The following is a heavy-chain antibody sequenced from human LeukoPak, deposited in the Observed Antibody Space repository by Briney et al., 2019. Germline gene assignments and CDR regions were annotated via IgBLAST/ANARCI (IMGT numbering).Heavy chain of an antibody. CDR2: IRYDGSNK. Sequence: GGSLRLSCAASGFTFSSYGMHWVRQAPGKGLEWVAFIRYDGSNKYYADSVKGRFTISRDNSKNTLYLQMNSLRAEDTAVYYCAKDRRTFGGYDAFDIWGQGTMVTVSS. CDR3: AKDRRTFGGYDAFDI. V-gene: IGHV3-30*02. CDR1: GFTFSSYG. D-gene: IGHD3-16*01. J-gene: IGHJ3*02.